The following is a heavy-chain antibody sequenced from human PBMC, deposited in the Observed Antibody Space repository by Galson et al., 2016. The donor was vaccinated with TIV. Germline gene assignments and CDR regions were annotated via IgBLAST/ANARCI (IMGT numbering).Heavy chain of an antibody. CDR3: TKGRGYSYGSPQDYYYGMDV. V-gene: IGHV3-9*02. D-gene: IGHD5-18*01. CDR2: ISSNSVTL. CDR1: GFTSGDFA. J-gene: IGHJ6*02. Sequence: SLRLSCAASGFTSGDFAVHWVRQPPGKGLEWVSGISSNSVTLGYADSVKGRFTISRDNAKNSLYLQMSSLRAEDTALYYCTKGRGYSYGSPQDYYYGMDVWGQGTTVTVSS.